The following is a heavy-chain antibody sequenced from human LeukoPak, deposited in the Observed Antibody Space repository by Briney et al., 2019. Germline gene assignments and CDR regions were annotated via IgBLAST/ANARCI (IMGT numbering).Heavy chain of an antibody. CDR3: ARDRTMRERWVFDY. CDR2: IIPIFGTA. Sequence: SVKVSCTASGYTFTSYGISWVRQAPGQGLEWMGGIIPIFGTANYAQKFQGRVTITADESTSTAYMELSSLRSEDTAVYYCARDRTMRERWVFDYWGQGTLVTVSS. D-gene: IGHD5-24*01. CDR1: GYTFTSYG. V-gene: IGHV1-69*13. J-gene: IGHJ4*02.